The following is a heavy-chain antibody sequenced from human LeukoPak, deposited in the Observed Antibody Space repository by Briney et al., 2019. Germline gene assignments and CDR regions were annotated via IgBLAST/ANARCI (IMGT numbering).Heavy chain of an antibody. D-gene: IGHD3-22*01. CDR1: GYTFTSYG. Sequence: ASVKVSCKASGYTFTSYGISWVRQAPGQGREWMGWISDYNGNTNYAQKLQGRVTMTTDTSTSTAYMELRSLRSDDTAVYHCARSRYSYYYDSSGSFDYWGQGTLVTVSS. V-gene: IGHV1-18*01. J-gene: IGHJ4*02. CDR2: ISDYNGNT. CDR3: ARSRYSYYYDSSGSFDY.